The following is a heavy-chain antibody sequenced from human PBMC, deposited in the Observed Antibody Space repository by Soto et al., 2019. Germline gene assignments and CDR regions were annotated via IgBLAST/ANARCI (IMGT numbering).Heavy chain of an antibody. D-gene: IGHD5-12*01. CDR2: IWYDGSNK. CDR1: GFTFSSYG. J-gene: IGHJ4*02. Sequence: QVQLVESGGGVVQPGRSLRLSCAASGFTFSSYGMHWVRQAPGKGLEWVAVIWYDGSNKYYADSVKGRFTISRDNSKNTLYLQMNSLRAEDTAVYYCARDVTPGGYPLQAFDYWGQGTLVTVSS. V-gene: IGHV3-33*01. CDR3: ARDVTPGGYPLQAFDY.